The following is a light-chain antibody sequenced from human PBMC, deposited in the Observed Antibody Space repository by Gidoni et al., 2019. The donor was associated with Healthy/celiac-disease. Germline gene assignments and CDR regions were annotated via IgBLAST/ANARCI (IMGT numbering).Light chain of an antibody. CDR3: QVWDSRSVLVV. Sequence: SYVLTQPPSVSVAPGQTASITCGGNNIGSKSVHLYQQKPGQAPVLVVYDDSDRPSGMPERFSGSNSGNTATLTISRVEAGDEADYYCQVWDSRSVLVVFGGGTKLTVL. J-gene: IGLJ2*01. V-gene: IGLV3-21*02. CDR2: DDS. CDR1: NIGSKS.